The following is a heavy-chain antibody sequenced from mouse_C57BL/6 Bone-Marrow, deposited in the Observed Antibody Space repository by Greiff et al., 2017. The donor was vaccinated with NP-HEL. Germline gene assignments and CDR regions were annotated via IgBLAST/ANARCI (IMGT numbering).Heavy chain of an antibody. V-gene: IGHV1-50*01. D-gene: IGHD1-1*01. J-gene: IGHJ3*01. Sequence: VKLQQPGAELVKPGASVKLSCKASGYTFTTYWMQWVKQRPGQGLEWIGEIDPSDSYTNYNQKFKGKATLTVDTSSSTANMQLSSLTSEYSAVYYCARKAYYGRSYEFAYWGQGTLVTVSA. CDR2: IDPSDSYT. CDR3: ARKAYYGRSYEFAY. CDR1: GYTFTTYW.